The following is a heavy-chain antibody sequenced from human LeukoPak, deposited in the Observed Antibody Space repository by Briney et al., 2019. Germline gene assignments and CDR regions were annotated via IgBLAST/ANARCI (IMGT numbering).Heavy chain of an antibody. CDR3: ARVGVDIVS. J-gene: IGHJ5*02. CDR1: GFTFSSYA. V-gene: IGHV3-30*01. CDR2: ISYDGSNK. Sequence: GGSLRHSCAASGFTFSSYAMHWVRQAPGKGLEWVAVISYDGSNKYYADSVKGRFTISRDNSKNTLYLQMNSLRAEDTAVYYCARVGVDIVSWGQGTLVTVSS. D-gene: IGHD5/OR15-5a*01.